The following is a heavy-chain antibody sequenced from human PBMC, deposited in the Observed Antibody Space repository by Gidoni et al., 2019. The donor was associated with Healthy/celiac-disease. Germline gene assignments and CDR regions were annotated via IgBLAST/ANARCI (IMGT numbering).Heavy chain of an antibody. CDR1: GFSLSTARMG. CDR3: ARIKGSIFGVVTETWVVDP. V-gene: IGHV2-26*01. Sequence: QVTLKESGPVLVKPTETLTLTCTVSGFSLSTARMGVSWIRQPPGKALEWLAHIFSNDEKSYSTSLKSRLTISKDTAKSQVVLTMTNMDPVDTATYYCARIKGSIFGVVTETWVVDPWGQGTLVTVSS. J-gene: IGHJ5*02. D-gene: IGHD3-3*01. CDR2: IFSNDEK.